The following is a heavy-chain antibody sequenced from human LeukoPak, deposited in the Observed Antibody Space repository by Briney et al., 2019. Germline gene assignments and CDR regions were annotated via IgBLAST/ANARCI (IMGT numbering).Heavy chain of an antibody. Sequence: GGSLRLSCAASGLTFISYDMRWVRQATGKGLEWVSAIGTAGDTYYPGSVKGRFTISRENAKNSLYLQMNSLRAGYTAVYYCARAGKDYDFWSGFDYYYYYGMDVWGQGTTVTVSS. V-gene: IGHV3-13*01. CDR2: IGTAGDT. CDR1: GLTFISYD. D-gene: IGHD3-3*01. J-gene: IGHJ6*02. CDR3: ARAGKDYDFWSGFDYYYYYGMDV.